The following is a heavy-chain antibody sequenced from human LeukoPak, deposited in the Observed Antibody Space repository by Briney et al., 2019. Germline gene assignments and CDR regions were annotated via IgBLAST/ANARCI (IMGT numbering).Heavy chain of an antibody. CDR3: AREFRGYSYSPRFDY. CDR1: GGSISSYY. CDR2: IYTSGST. J-gene: IGHJ4*02. D-gene: IGHD5-18*01. V-gene: IGHV4-4*07. Sequence: PSETLSLTCTVSGGSISSYYWSWIRQPAGKGLEWIGRIYTSGSTNYNPSLKSRVTMSVDTSKNQFSLKLSSVTAADTAVYYCAREFRGYSYSPRFDYWGQGTLVTVSS.